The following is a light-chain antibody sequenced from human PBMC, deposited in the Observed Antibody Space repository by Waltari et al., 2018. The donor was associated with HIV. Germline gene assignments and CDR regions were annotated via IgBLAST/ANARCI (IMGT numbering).Light chain of an antibody. CDR1: ALPKQY. CDR3: QAWDSSTGV. CDR2: KDT. Sequence: SYELTQPPSVSVSPGQTARITCSGDALPKQYAYWYHQKPGQAPVLVIYKDTERPSRIPERFSGSNSGNTATLTISGTQAMDEADYYCQAWDSSTGVFGTGTKVTVL. J-gene: IGLJ1*01. V-gene: IGLV3-25*02.